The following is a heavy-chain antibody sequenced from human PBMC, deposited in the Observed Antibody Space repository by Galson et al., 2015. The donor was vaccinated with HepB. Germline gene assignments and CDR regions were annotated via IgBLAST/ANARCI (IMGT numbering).Heavy chain of an antibody. D-gene: IGHD6-13*01. Sequence: SVKVSCKASGYTFTSYYMHWVRQAPGQGFEWMGIINPSGGSTSYAQKFQGRVTMTRDTSTSTVYMELSSLRSEDTAVYYCAREQLVYNWFDPWGQGTLVTVSS. CDR1: GYTFTSYY. CDR3: AREQLVYNWFDP. V-gene: IGHV1-46*03. J-gene: IGHJ5*02. CDR2: INPSGGST.